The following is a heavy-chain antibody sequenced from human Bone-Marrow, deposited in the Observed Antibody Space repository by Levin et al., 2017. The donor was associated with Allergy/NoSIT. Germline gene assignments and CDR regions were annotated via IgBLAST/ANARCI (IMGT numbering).Heavy chain of an antibody. J-gene: IGHJ1*01. CDR2: IYYSGST. CDR3: ARPENYCSGGSCYYAEYFQH. D-gene: IGHD2-15*01. Sequence: GSLRLSCTVSGGSISSSSYYWGWIRQPPGKGLEWIGSIYYSGSTYYNPSLKSRVTISVDTSKNQFSLKLSSVTAADTAVYYCARPENYCSGGSCYYAEYFQHWGQGTLVTVSS. CDR1: GGSISSSSYY. V-gene: IGHV4-39*07.